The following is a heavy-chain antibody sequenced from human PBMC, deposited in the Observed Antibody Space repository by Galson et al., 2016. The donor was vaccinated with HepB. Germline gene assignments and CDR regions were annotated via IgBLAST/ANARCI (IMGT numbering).Heavy chain of an antibody. Sequence: ETLSLTCAVSGGSISRDIFYWGWIRQPPGKGLEWIGNIYYSGYTHYNPSLRSRLTMSVDTSKQQFSLDLSSVPAADTAVYYCAGRAESKGPFDLWGQGTLVTVSS. CDR1: GGSISRDIFY. V-gene: IGHV4-39*01. J-gene: IGHJ4*02. CDR2: IYYSGYT. CDR3: AGRAESKGPFDL.